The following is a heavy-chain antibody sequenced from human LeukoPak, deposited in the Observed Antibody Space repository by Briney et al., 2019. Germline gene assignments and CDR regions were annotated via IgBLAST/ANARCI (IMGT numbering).Heavy chain of an antibody. J-gene: IGHJ4*02. V-gene: IGHV1-69*04. D-gene: IGHD3-22*01. CDR3: ARGDYDSGGPLDY. Sequence: SVKVSCKAYGGTFTTYAISWVRQAPGQGLEWMGRIIPILGSANYAQKFQGRVTISADKSTNTAYMELSSLRSEDTAVYYRARGDYDSGGPLDYWGQGTLVTVSS. CDR1: GGTFTTYA. CDR2: IIPILGSA.